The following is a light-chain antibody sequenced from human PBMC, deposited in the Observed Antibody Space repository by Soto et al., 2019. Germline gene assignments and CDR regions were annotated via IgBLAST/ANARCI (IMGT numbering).Light chain of an antibody. CDR3: QQYNTYST. CDR2: KAS. Sequence: DIRMTQSPSTLSASVGDRVTITCRARQSISSWLAWYQQKPGKAPNLLIYKASSLESGVPSRFSGSGSGTEFTLTISSLQPDDFATYYCQQYNTYSTFGQGTKVEIK. J-gene: IGKJ1*01. CDR1: QSISSW. V-gene: IGKV1-5*03.